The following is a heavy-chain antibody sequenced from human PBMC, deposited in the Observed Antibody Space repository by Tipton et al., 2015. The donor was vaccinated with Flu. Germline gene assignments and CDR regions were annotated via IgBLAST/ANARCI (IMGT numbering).Heavy chain of an antibody. CDR2: IFSDDKT. V-gene: IGHV3-53*01. CDR3: ARDRPYRDFSETLDY. CDR1: GFTVSSKY. Sequence: VQLVQSGGGLIQPGGSLRLSCAASGFTVSSKYISWVRQTPGKGLEWVAVIFSDDKTYYADSVKGRFTISRDNSKNILYLHMNSLRVDDTAIYYCARDRPYRDFSETLDYWGQGMLVTISS. J-gene: IGHJ4*02. D-gene: IGHD4-17*01.